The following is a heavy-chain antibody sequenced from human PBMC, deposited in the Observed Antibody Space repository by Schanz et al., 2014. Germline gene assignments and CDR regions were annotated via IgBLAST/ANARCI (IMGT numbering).Heavy chain of an antibody. V-gene: IGHV4-61*02. D-gene: IGHD1-1*01. J-gene: IGHJ2*01. Sequence: QVQLQESGPGLVKPSQTLSLTCTVSGGSIRSGTYYWSWIRQPAGKALEWVGRVFPNGITNYNPSLKSRVPIELDTSKTEFSLTLPSRTAADTAVYYCARDTTWRLDLWGRGTLVTVSS. CDR3: ARDTTWRLDL. CDR1: GGSIRSGTYY. CDR2: VFPNGIT.